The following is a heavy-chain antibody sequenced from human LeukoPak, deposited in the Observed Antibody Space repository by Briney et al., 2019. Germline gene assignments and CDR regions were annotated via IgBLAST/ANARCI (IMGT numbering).Heavy chain of an antibody. CDR2: ISSSSIYI. CDR3: ARERIVATTQHYYYFGMDV. CDR1: GFTFSSYS. Sequence: GGSLRLSCAASGFTFSSYSMNWVRQAPGKGLEWVSSISSSSIYIHYADSVKGRFTISRDNAKNSLYLQMDSLRAEDTAVYYCARERIVATTQHYYYFGMDVWGQGTTVTVSS. D-gene: IGHD5-12*01. V-gene: IGHV3-21*01. J-gene: IGHJ6*02.